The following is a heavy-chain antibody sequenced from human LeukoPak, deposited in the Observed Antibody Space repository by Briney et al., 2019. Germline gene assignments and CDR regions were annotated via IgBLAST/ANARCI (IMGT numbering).Heavy chain of an antibody. D-gene: IGHD6-19*01. CDR2: ISCTHITT. V-gene: IGHV3-43*01. CDR3: AKAAVASTVTNGFDP. CDR1: GFTFDDYI. J-gene: IGHJ5*02. Sequence: GGSLRLSCAASGFTFDDYIMHWVREAPGQGLERVSLISCTHITTYYADSVKGRFTISRDNSKNSLYLQMISLRTEDTALYYCAKAAVASTVTNGFDPWGQGTLVTVSS.